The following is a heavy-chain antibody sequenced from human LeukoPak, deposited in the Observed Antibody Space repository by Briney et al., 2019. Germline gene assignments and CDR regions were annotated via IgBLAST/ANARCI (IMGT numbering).Heavy chain of an antibody. CDR2: ISPSGDIT. J-gene: IGHJ4*02. D-gene: IGHD6-19*01. Sequence: PGGSLRLSCAASGFTFSSYWMSWVRQAPGKGLEWVSGISPSGDITYYADSVKGRFTISRDNSKNTLYLEVISLRAEDTAVYYCAKETVRYSSGCPGDYWGQGTLVTVSS. CDR1: GFTFSSYW. V-gene: IGHV3-23*01. CDR3: AKETVRYSSGCPGDY.